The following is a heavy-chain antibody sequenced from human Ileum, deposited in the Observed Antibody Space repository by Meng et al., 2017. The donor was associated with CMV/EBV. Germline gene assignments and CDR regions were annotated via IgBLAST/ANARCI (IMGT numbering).Heavy chain of an antibody. D-gene: IGHD2-21*01. CDR3: AKDAPPYCGGYCCYDY. Sequence: GESLKISCAASGFTFSSYCMHWVRQAPGKGLEWVAFIRSDGSNRYYADSVKGRFTISRDNSKNTLYLQMNSLRAEDTAVYYCAKDAPPYCGGYCCYDYWGQGTLVTVSS. J-gene: IGHJ4*02. CDR1: GFTFSSYC. CDR2: IRSDGSNR. V-gene: IGHV3-30*02.